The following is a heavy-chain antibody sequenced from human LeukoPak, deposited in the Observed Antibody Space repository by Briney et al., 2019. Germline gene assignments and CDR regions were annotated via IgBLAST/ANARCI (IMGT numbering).Heavy chain of an antibody. Sequence: GGSLRLSCAASGFNFSTYGMHWVRQAPGKGLEWVAVISYDGINKYYADSVKGRFTISRDNSKNMLYLQMSSLRAEDTAVYYCAKDHVTSSSWFPDYWDQGTLVTVSS. V-gene: IGHV3-30*18. CDR3: AKDHVTSSSWFPDY. CDR2: ISYDGINK. D-gene: IGHD6-13*01. CDR1: GFNFSTYG. J-gene: IGHJ4*02.